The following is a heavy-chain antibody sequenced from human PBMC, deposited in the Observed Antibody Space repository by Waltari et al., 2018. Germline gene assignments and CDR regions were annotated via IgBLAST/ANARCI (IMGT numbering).Heavy chain of an antibody. D-gene: IGHD3-10*01. CDR2: VDPEDGEA. J-gene: IGHJ5*02. V-gene: IGHV1-69-2*01. Sequence: EVHLVQSGAEVKRPGATVKISCKISGSTFSDYYIHWVQQAPGKGLQWLGLVDPEDGEAIYAEKFRGRVTITADTSTDTAYMELSSLRSEDTAVYYCATSYGSGTSGWLDPWGQGTLVSVSP. CDR1: GSTFSDYY. CDR3: ATSYGSGTSGWLDP.